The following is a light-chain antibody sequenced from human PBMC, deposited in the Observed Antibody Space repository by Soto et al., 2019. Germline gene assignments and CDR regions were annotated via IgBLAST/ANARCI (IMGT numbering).Light chain of an antibody. CDR2: DVS. CDR1: SSDVGGYNH. J-gene: IGLJ1*01. CDR3: ASYAGSNNSV. V-gene: IGLV2-8*01. Sequence: QSALTQPPSASGSPGQSVTISCTGTSSDVGGYNHVSWYQQNPGKAPKLMIYDVSKRPSGVPDRLSGSKSGNTASLTISGLQAEDEADYYCASYAGSNNSVFGTGTK.